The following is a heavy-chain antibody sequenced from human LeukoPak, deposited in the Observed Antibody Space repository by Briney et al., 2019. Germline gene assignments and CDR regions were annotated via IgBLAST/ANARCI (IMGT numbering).Heavy chain of an antibody. V-gene: IGHV4-61*02. J-gene: IGHJ6*03. CDR1: GGSISSGSYY. CDR3: ARGGVYYYYYMDV. CDR2: IYTSGST. Sequence: TSETLSLTCTVSGGSISSGSYYWSWIRQPAGKGLEWIGRIYTSGSTNYIPSLKSRVTISVDTSKNQISLKLSSVTAADTAVYYCARGGVYYYYYMDVWGKGTTVTVSS. D-gene: IGHD3-10*01.